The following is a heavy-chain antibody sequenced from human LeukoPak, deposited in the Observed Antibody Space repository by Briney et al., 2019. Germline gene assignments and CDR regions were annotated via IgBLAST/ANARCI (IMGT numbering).Heavy chain of an antibody. D-gene: IGHD3-16*01. CDR3: ARIDGPTVYTYYMDL. V-gene: IGHV3-21*04. Sequence: GGSLRLSCAASGFTFSSYAMNWVRQAPGKGLEWVSSISSNSSDIDYADSVRGRFTISRDNAKNSLFLQMNTLRAEDTAVYYCARIDGPTVYTYYMDLWGKGTTVTVAS. J-gene: IGHJ6*03. CDR2: ISSNSSDI. CDR1: GFTFSSYA.